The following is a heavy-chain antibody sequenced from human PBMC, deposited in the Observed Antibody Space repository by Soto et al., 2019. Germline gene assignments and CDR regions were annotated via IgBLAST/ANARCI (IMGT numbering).Heavy chain of an antibody. J-gene: IGHJ4*02. V-gene: IGHV1-3*01. CDR2: INAGNGNT. D-gene: IGHD5-12*01. Sequence: QVQLVQSGAEVKKPGASVKVSCKASGYTFTSYTMHWVRQAPGQRLEWMGWINAGNGNTKYSQKFQGRVTITRDTSASTAYMELSSLRSEDTAVYYCARFGGYSGYDSPDYWGQGTLVTVSS. CDR3: ARFGGYSGYDSPDY. CDR1: GYTFTSYT.